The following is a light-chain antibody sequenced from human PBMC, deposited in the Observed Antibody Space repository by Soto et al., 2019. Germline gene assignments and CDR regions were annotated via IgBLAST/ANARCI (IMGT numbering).Light chain of an antibody. Sequence: QSVLTQPASVSGSPGQSITISCTGTSSDVGYYNYVSWYQQHPGKAPKLMIYDVSIRPSGVSYRFSGSKSGNAASLTISGLQAEDEADYYCSSYTTSSTYVFGTGTKLTVL. CDR2: DVS. CDR1: SSDVGYYNY. V-gene: IGLV2-14*01. CDR3: SSYTTSSTYV. J-gene: IGLJ1*01.